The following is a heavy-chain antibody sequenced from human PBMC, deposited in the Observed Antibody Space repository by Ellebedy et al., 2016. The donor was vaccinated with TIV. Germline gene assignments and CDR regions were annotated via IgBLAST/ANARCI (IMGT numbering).Heavy chain of an antibody. CDR3: AKALEVADFDRSGFYGLDV. Sequence: GESLKISCAASRFTFSNYAMTWVRQAPGKGLEWVSAISGSGDSTFYADSVKGRFTVSRDNSKKTLFLRLNTLRAEDTAIYYCAKALEVADFDRSGFYGLDVWGQGTTVTVSS. J-gene: IGHJ6*02. CDR1: RFTFSNYA. CDR2: ISGSGDST. V-gene: IGHV3-23*01. D-gene: IGHD3-22*01.